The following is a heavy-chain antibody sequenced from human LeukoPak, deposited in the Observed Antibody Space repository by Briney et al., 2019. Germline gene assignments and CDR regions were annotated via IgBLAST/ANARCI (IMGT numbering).Heavy chain of an antibody. CDR3: AREHSGYDFPGRDYYYMDV. Sequence: GGSLRLSCAASGFTFSSYNMNWVRQAPGKGLEWVSSISSTSRSYIYYADSVEGRFTISRDNAKNSLYLQMNSLRAEDTAVYYCAREHSGYDFPGRDYYYMDVWGKGTTVTVSS. V-gene: IGHV3-21*01. CDR2: ISSTSRSYI. J-gene: IGHJ6*03. D-gene: IGHD5-12*01. CDR1: GFTFSSYN.